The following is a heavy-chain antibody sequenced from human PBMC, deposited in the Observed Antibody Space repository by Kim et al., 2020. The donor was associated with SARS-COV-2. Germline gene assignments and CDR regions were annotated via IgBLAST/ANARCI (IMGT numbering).Heavy chain of an antibody. D-gene: IGHD1-26*01. CDR3: AKGTPWDDY. Sequence: STYYAASGEGRSTISRDNSKNTLYLQMNSPRAEDTAVYYCAKGTPWDDYWGQGTLVTVSS. J-gene: IGHJ4*02. V-gene: IGHV3-23*01. CDR2: ST.